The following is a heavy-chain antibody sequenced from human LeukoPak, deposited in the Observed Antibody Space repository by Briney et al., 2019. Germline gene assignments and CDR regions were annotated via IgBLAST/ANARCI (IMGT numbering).Heavy chain of an antibody. CDR3: ARGEWELLLDY. Sequence: SVRAPSRAPGSTFTAYYMHWGRQPPGQGLGGMGWINPNSGGTNYAQKFQGRVTMTRDTSISTAYMELSRLRSDDTAVYYCARGEWELLLDYWGQGTLVTVSS. V-gene: IGHV1-2*02. J-gene: IGHJ4*02. D-gene: IGHD1-26*01. CDR1: GSTFTAYY. CDR2: INPNSGGT.